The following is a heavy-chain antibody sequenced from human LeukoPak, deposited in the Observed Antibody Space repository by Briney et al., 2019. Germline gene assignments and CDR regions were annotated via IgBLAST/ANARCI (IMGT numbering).Heavy chain of an antibody. CDR2: IYPGYSDA. V-gene: IGHV5-51*01. CDR3: VRFALTSSLDH. J-gene: IGHJ5*02. D-gene: IGHD6-13*01. CDR1: GYKLTNNW. Sequence: GESLKISCKISGYKLTNNWIGWVGQGPGEGLEWMGLIYPGYSDAKYSPSFHGHVTLSVNASISTAYLQLSGLRASDTAIYYCVRFALTSSLDHWGQGTLVTVSS.